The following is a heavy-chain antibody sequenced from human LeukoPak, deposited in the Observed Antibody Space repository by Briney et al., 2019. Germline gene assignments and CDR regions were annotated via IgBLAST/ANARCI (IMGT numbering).Heavy chain of an antibody. J-gene: IGHJ6*02. D-gene: IGHD3-10*01. CDR3: ARGGTYYYGSGLDV. Sequence: QTGGSLRLSCAASGFTFSSYDMHWVRQATGKGLEWVSAIGTAGDTYYPGSVKGRFTISRENAKNSLYLQMNSLRAGDTAVYYCARGGTYYYGSGLDVWGQGTTVTVSS. V-gene: IGHV3-13*01. CDR1: GFTFSSYD. CDR2: IGTAGDT.